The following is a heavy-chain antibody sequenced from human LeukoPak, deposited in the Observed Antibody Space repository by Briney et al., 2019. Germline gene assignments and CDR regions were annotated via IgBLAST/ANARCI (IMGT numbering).Heavy chain of an antibody. CDR3: ARRQSAIGIDY. J-gene: IGHJ4*02. D-gene: IGHD2-2*01. CDR2: IYYSGST. Sequence: SETLSLTCTVSGGSISSSSYYWGWIRQPPGKGLEWIGSIYYSGSTYYNPSLKSRVTISVDTSKNQFSLKLSSVTAADTAVCYCARRQSAIGIDYWGQGTLVTVSS. CDR1: GGSISSSSYY. V-gene: IGHV4-39*01.